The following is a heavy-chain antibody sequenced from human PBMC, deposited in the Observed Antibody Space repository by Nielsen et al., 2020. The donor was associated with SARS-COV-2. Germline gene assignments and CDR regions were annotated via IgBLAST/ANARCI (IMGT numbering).Heavy chain of an antibody. J-gene: IGHJ4*02. V-gene: IGHV3-23*01. CDR2: ISSSGGNT. CDR3: AKAGSHSYFDH. D-gene: IGHD1-26*01. CDR1: GFISSSYA. Sequence: GESLKISCAASGFISSSYAMNWVRQAPGKGLEWVSAISSSGGNTYYADSVKGRFTISRDNFKNALYLQMISLRAEDTAVYYCAKAGSHSYFDHWGQGTLVTVSS.